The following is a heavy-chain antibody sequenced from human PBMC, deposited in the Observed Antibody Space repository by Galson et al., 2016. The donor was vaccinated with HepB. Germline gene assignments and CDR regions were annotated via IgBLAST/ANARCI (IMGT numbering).Heavy chain of an antibody. CDR3: ARGRSLPYLAP. Sequence: SVKVSCKASGYMFTDYAITWVRQAPGQGLEWMGWINVRNGDTNFAQKFQGRVTLTRDTSTSTVLLDRRRLRFDDTAIYFCARGRSLPYLAPRGHGTLVTVSS. J-gene: IGHJ5*02. V-gene: IGHV1-18*01. CDR2: INVRNGDT. D-gene: IGHD2/OR15-2a*01. CDR1: GYMFTDYA.